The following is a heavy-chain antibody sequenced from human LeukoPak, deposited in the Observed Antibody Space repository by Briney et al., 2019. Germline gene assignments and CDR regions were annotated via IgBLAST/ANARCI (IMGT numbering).Heavy chain of an antibody. V-gene: IGHV1-2*06. CDR2: INPNSGGT. D-gene: IGHD3-22*01. CDR3: AKYYYDSSGYYKSYYFDY. Sequence: ASVKVSCKASGYTFTGYYMLWVRQAPGQGLEWMGRINPNSGGTNNAQKFQGRVTMTRDTSISTAYKELSRLRSDDTAVYYCAKYYYDSSGYYKSYYFDYWGQGTLVTVSS. CDR1: GYTFTGYY. J-gene: IGHJ4*02.